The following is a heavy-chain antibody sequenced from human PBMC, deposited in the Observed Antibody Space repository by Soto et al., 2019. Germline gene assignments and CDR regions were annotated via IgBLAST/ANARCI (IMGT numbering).Heavy chain of an antibody. CDR2: IRSKANSYAT. V-gene: IGHV3-73*01. Sequence: GGSLRLSCAASGFTFSGSAMHWVRQASGKGLEWVGRIRSKANSYATAYAASVKGRFTISRDDSKNTAYLQMNSLKTEDTAVYYCTRLECSGGSCNQDYWGQGTLVTAPQ. D-gene: IGHD2-15*01. CDR1: GFTFSGSA. CDR3: TRLECSGGSCNQDY. J-gene: IGHJ4*01.